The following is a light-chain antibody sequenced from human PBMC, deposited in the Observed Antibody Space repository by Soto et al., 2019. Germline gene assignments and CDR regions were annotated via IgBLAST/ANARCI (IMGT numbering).Light chain of an antibody. V-gene: IGKV3D-15*01. CDR1: QSVNIY. J-gene: IGKJ4*01. CDR3: QQYDDWLRLT. CDR2: GAS. Sequence: KVVTQSPATLSVSPGERASLSCGASQSVNIYLAWYQQKPGQAPRLLIFGASYRATGIPARFSGSGSGTEFNLTISSLQSEDFAVYFCQQYDDWLRLTFGGGTKVDI.